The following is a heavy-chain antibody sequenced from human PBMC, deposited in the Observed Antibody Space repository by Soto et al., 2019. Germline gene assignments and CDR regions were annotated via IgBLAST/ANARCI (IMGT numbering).Heavy chain of an antibody. CDR1: GVSFSVYW. J-gene: IGHJ3*02. CDR3: ARSMGWRDTFDI. V-gene: IGHV3-7*01. D-gene: IGHD6-19*01. CDR2: IKQDSTDN. Sequence: PAGSMRLSCATSGVSFSVYWMTWVRQAPGKGLEWVANIKQDSTDNYYVDSVKGRFTISRDNAKNSLYMQMNSLRAEDTAVYYCARSMGWRDTFDIWGQGTMVTVSS.